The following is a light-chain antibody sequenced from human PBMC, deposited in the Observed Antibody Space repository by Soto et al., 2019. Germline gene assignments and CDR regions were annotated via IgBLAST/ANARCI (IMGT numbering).Light chain of an antibody. Sequence: EILMTQSPATLSVSPGGRATLSCRAGQGVTTNFAWYQQKPGQAPRLLIYDVSIRASGVPARFSGAGSETDFTLTINGLQSEDFAVYFCQQYNNWPFSFGQGTRLEIK. V-gene: IGKV3-15*01. CDR3: QQYNNWPFS. CDR1: QGVTTN. CDR2: DVS. J-gene: IGKJ5*01.